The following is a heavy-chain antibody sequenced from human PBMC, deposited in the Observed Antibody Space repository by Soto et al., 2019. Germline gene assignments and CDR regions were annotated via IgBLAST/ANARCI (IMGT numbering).Heavy chain of an antibody. V-gene: IGHV1-69*01. D-gene: IGHD3-22*01. CDR3: ARTVWYYDSSGYYGPFDY. CDR1: GGTFSSYA. CDR2: IIPIFGTA. J-gene: IGHJ4*01. Sequence: QVQLVQSGAEVKKPGSSVKVSCKASGGTFSSYAISWVRQAPGQGLEWMGGIIPIFGTANYAQKFQGRVTITADESTSTAYMELSSLRSEDTAVYYCARTVWYYDSSGYYGPFDYWGHGTLVTVSS.